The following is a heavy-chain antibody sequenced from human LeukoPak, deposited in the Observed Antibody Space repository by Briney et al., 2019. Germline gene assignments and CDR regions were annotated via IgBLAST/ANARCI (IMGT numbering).Heavy chain of an antibody. D-gene: IGHD3-10*01. Sequence: GGSLRLSCAASGFTFSSYGMHWVRQAPGKGLGWVAIIWYDGNNKYYADSLKGRFTISRDNSKNTLYLQINSLRAEDTAVYFCVRDRGSTNYFDYWGQGALVTVSS. CDR3: VRDRGSTNYFDY. V-gene: IGHV3-33*01. CDR1: GFTFSSYG. J-gene: IGHJ4*02. CDR2: IWYDGNNK.